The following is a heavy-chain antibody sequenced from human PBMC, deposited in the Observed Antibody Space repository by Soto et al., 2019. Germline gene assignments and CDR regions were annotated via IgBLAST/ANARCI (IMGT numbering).Heavy chain of an antibody. Sequence: QVQLQELGPGLVKPSETLSLTCTVSGGSISSYYWSWIRQPPGKGLEWIGYIYYSGSTNYNPSLKSRVTISVDTSKNQCSLKLSSVTAADTAVYYCARGDYIWGSYRLVYWGQGTLVTVSS. CDR2: IYYSGST. CDR3: ARGDYIWGSYRLVY. V-gene: IGHV4-59*01. J-gene: IGHJ4*02. D-gene: IGHD3-16*02. CDR1: GGSISSYY.